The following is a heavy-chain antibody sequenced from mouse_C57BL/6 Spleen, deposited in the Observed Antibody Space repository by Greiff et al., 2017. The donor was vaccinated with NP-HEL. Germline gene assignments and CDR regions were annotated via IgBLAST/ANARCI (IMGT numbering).Heavy chain of an antibody. CDR1: GFSFNTYA. CDR3: GRNGGGLLLPFAY. D-gene: IGHD1-1*01. Sequence: EVQLVESGGGLVQPKGSLKLSCAASGFSFNTYAMNWVRQAPGKGVEWVARIRSKSNNNATYYAESVKDRFTISRDDSESMLYLQMNNLKAEDTAMYYCGRNGGGLLLPFAYWGQGTLVTVSA. J-gene: IGHJ3*01. CDR2: IRSKSNNNAT. V-gene: IGHV10-1*01.